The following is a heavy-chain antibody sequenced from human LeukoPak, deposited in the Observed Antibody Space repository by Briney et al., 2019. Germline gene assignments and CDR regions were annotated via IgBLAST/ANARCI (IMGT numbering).Heavy chain of an antibody. V-gene: IGHV3-53*01. D-gene: IGHD4-23*01. CDR2: IYVDGRT. CDR3: ARRGDGGRSFDY. CDR1: GFTVSTTY. Sequence: GGSLRLSCAASGFTVSTTYMSWVCQAPGKGLEWVSLIYVDGRTYYADSVKGRFTISRDNPKNTLYLQVNSLRAEDTAVYYCARRGDGGRSFDYWGQGTLVTVSS. J-gene: IGHJ4*02.